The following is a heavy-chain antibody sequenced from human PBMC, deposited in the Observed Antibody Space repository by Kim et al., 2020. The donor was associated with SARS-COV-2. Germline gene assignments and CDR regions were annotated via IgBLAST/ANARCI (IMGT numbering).Heavy chain of an antibody. Sequence: SETLSLTCAVYGGSLNDFYWSWSRQSPGKGLVWIGEINHRSTREYNQSLKSQRRLSVDTSRSKLSLTLTSGTATDTAVYFCARHITGNRAFDLWGQGT. CDR2: INHRSTR. V-gene: IGHV4-34*01. D-gene: IGHD2-8*02. CDR1: GGSLNDFY. J-gene: IGHJ3*01. CDR3: ARHITGNRAFDL.